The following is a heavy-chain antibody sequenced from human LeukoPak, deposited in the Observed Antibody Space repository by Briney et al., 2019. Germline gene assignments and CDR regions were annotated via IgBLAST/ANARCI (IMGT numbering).Heavy chain of an antibody. D-gene: IGHD6-13*01. Sequence: GGSLRLSCAASGFTFSSYAMSWVRQAPAKGLEWVSAISGSGGSTYYADSVKGRFTISRDNSKNTLYLQMNSLRAEDTAVYYCAKDFRSSWYRYFDYWGQGALVTVSS. CDR1: GFTFSSYA. V-gene: IGHV3-23*01. CDR2: ISGSGGST. J-gene: IGHJ4*02. CDR3: AKDFRSSWYRYFDY.